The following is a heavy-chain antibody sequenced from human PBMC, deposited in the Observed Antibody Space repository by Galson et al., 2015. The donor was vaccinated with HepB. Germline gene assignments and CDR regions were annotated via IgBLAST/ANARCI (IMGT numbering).Heavy chain of an antibody. CDR3: AKDRGGRSGIDY. CDR2: VSYDGNNE. D-gene: IGHD3-10*01. V-gene: IGHV3-30*18. CDR1: GFTFSNYG. Sequence: SLRLSCAASGFTFSNYGMHWVRQAPGKGLEWVAVVSYDGNNEYYADSVKGRFTISRDNARNSLYLQMNSLRAEDTAVYYCAKDRGGRSGIDYWGQGTLVTVSS. J-gene: IGHJ4*02.